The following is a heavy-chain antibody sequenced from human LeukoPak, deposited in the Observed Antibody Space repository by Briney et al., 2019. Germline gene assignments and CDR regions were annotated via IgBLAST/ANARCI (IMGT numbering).Heavy chain of an antibody. CDR1: CGSLNNANW. J-gene: IGHJ4*02. CDR2: VAHHGKT. Sequence: SETLSLTCAVCCGSLNNANWWRWVRQPPGKGLEWIAEVAHHGKTNYNPSLESRVTVSLDKSKSQFSLNLTSVTAADTAVYFCTRTNRDWVPSDYWGQGTLVTVSS. CDR3: TRTNRDWVPSDY. V-gene: IGHV4-4*02. D-gene: IGHD2-21*01.